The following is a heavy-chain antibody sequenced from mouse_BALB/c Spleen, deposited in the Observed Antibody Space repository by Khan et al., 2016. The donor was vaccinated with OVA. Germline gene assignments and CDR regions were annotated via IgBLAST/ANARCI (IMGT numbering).Heavy chain of an antibody. Sequence: EVQLQQSGPELVKPGASVKISCKTSGYTFTEYTLHWVKQSHGKSLEWIGVINTNNGVTSYNQKFKGKSTLTVDKSSNTAYMEFRSLTSEDSAVYYCARDAGLYWGQGPSVTVSS. CDR2: INTNNGVT. CDR3: ARDAGLY. V-gene: IGHV1-26*01. J-gene: IGHJ4*01. CDR1: GYTFTEYT. D-gene: IGHD3-3*01.